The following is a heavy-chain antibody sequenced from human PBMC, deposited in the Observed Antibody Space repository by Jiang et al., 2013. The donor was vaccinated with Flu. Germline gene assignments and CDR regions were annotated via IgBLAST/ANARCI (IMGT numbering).Heavy chain of an antibody. CDR2: IDWNNDA. V-gene: IGHV2-5*01. J-gene: IGHJ3*01. CDR1: GFSLDTTGVA. CDR3: ARSVVPALRAFDF. Sequence: KPTQTLTLTCTFSGFSLDTTGVAVGWIRQAPGKALEWVALIDWNNDAQYRPSLRTRVTITKDTFRNQVVLTMANMDPMDSASYYCARSVVPALRAFDFWGRRDNSHRLF. D-gene: IGHD2-21*02.